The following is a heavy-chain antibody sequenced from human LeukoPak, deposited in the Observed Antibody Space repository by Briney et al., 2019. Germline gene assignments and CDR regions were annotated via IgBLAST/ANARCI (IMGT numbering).Heavy chain of an antibody. J-gene: IGHJ4*02. Sequence: GGSLRLSCAASGFTFSSYSMNWVRQAPGKGLEWVSSISRSSSYIYYADSVKGRFTISRDNAKNSLYLQMNSLRAEDTAVYYCARRPSSGWPFDYWGQGTLVTVSS. CDR1: GFTFSSYS. D-gene: IGHD6-19*01. V-gene: IGHV3-21*01. CDR2: ISRSSSYI. CDR3: ARRPSSGWPFDY.